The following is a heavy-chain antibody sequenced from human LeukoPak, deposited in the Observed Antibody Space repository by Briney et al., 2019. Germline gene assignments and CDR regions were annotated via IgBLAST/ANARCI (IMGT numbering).Heavy chain of an antibody. CDR3: ARHFPRSGWDF. Sequence: PSETPSLTCTVSGGSITNYYWSWIRQPPGKGLEWIGYIYYSGTTNYNPSLTSRVTISVDTSKNQFSLKLSSVTAADTAVYYCARHFPRSGWDFWGQGTLVTVSS. CDR1: GGSITNYY. D-gene: IGHD6-19*01. CDR2: IYYSGTT. V-gene: IGHV4-59*08. J-gene: IGHJ4*02.